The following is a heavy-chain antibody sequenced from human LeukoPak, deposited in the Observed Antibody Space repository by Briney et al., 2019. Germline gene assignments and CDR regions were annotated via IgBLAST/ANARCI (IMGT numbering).Heavy chain of an antibody. Sequence: GGSLRLSCAASGFTFSDYWMHWVRQAPGKGLVWVSRINSDGSTISYADSVKGRFTISRDNAKNTLYLQMNSLRAEDTAVYYCARVRVGSFNWFDPWGQGTLVTVSS. CDR1: GFTFSDYW. D-gene: IGHD3-10*01. V-gene: IGHV3-74*01. CDR2: INSDGSTI. CDR3: ARVRVGSFNWFDP. J-gene: IGHJ5*02.